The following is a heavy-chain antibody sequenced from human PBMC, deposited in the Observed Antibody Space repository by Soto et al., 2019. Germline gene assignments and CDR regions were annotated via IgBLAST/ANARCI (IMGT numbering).Heavy chain of an antibody. Sequence: PSETLSLTCSVSGYSISSGYQWGWIRQPPGKGLEWIGNIFHSGTTSYNPSLKSRVTVSVDTSKNQISLNLTSVTAADTAVYYCAKGLSPSYIDTLTGPDYWGQGTRVTVSS. CDR2: IFHSGTT. V-gene: IGHV4-38-2*02. J-gene: IGHJ4*02. CDR3: AKGLSPSYIDTLTGPDY. D-gene: IGHD3-9*01. CDR1: GYSISSGYQ.